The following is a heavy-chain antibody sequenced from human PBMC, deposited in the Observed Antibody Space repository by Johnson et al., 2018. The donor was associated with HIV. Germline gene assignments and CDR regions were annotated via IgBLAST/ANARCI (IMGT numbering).Heavy chain of an antibody. D-gene: IGHD6-13*01. V-gene: IGHV3-11*04. CDR2: ISSSGSTI. CDR3: ASPATQQLVPVDAVDI. J-gene: IGHJ3*02. Sequence: QVQLVESGGGLVKPGGSLRLSCAASGFTFSDYYMSWIRQAPGKGLEWVSYISSSGSTIYYADSVKGRFTISRDNAKNSLYLQMNSLRAEDTAVYYCASPATQQLVPVDAVDIWGQGTMVTVSS. CDR1: GFTFSDYY.